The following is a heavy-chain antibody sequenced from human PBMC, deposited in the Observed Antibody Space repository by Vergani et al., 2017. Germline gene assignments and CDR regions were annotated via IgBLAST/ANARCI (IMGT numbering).Heavy chain of an antibody. CDR3: ARRVRASGPLDYYYMDV. V-gene: IGHV3-30-3*01. D-gene: IGHD3-10*01. Sequence: QVQLVESGGGVVQPGRSLRLSCAASGFTFSSYAMHWVRQAPGKGLEWVAVISYDGSNKYYADSVKGRFPISRDNSKTTLYLQINSLRAEDTAVYYCARRVRASGPLDYYYMDVWGKGTTVTVSS. CDR2: ISYDGSNK. CDR1: GFTFSSYA. J-gene: IGHJ6*03.